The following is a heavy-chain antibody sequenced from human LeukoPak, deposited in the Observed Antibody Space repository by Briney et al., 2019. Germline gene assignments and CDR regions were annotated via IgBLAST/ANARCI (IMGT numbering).Heavy chain of an antibody. CDR1: GYTFTSYY. Sequence: ASVKVSCKASGYTFTSYYMHWVRQAPGQGLEWVGIINPSGGSTSYAQKFRGRVTMTRDTSTSTVYMELSSLRSEDTAVYYCARDLSGYCSSTSCSVYGMDVWGQGTTVTVSS. J-gene: IGHJ6*02. V-gene: IGHV1-46*01. CDR2: INPSGGST. D-gene: IGHD2-2*03. CDR3: ARDLSGYCSSTSCSVYGMDV.